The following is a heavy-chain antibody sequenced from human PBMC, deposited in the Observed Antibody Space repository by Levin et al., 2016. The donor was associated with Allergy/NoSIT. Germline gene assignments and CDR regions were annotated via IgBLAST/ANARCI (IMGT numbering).Heavy chain of an antibody. CDR2: IYNSGST. J-gene: IGHJ6*03. D-gene: IGHD3-10*01. V-gene: IGHV4-39*07. Sequence: SETLSLTCTVAGASISSNIYAWGWIRQPPGKGLEWIGSIYNSGSTYYRPSLKSRVAISVNAAKNQFSLRLNSVTAADTAVYYCARDLKNYHIDVWGKGTTVIVSS. CDR1: GASISSNIYA. CDR3: ARDLKNYHIDV.